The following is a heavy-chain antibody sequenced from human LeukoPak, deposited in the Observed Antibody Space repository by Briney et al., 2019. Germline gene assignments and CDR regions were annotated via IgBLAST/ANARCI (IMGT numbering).Heavy chain of an antibody. Sequence: GGSLRLSCAASGFTFDDYAMSWVRQAPGKGLEWVSAISGSGGSTCYADSVKGRFTISRDNSKNTLYLQMNSLRAEDTAVYYCAKDPVTANWFDPWGQGTLVTVSS. CDR2: ISGSGGST. J-gene: IGHJ5*02. D-gene: IGHD2-21*02. CDR3: AKDPVTANWFDP. V-gene: IGHV3-23*01. CDR1: GFTFDDYA.